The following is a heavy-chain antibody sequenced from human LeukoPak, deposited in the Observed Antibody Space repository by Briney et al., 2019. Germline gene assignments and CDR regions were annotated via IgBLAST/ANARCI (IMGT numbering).Heavy chain of an antibody. D-gene: IGHD1-7*01. CDR1: GGSISSGGYS. V-gene: IGHV4-30-2*01. CDR3: ARSNWNYARYYYGMDV. CDR2: IYHSGST. Sequence: SQTLSLTCAVSGGSISSGGYSWSWIRQPPGKGLEWIGYIYHSGSTYYNPSLKSRVTISVDRSKNQFSLKLSSVTAADTAVYYCARSNWNYARYYYGMDVWGQGTTVTVSS. J-gene: IGHJ6*02.